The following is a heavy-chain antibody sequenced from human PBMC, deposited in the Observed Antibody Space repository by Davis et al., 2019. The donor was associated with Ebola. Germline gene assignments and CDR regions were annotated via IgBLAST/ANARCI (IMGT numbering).Heavy chain of an antibody. CDR2: INWNSDSI. V-gene: IGHV3-9*01. CDR1: GFAFGDYA. Sequence: GGSLRLSCAGSGFAFGDYAMHWVRQAPGKGLEWVSAINWNSDSIVYADSVKGRFTISRDNAKNSLYLQMNSLRGEDTAFYYCAKGRTIPLALDFWGRGTLVTVSS. J-gene: IGHJ4*02. CDR3: AKGRTIPLALDF. D-gene: IGHD2-2*02.